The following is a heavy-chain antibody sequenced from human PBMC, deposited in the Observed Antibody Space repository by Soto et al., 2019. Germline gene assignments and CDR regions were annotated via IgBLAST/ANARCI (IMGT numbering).Heavy chain of an antibody. J-gene: IGHJ6*03. CDR3: AKDSGESYYYSYMDV. CDR2: ISYDGSNK. D-gene: IGHD6-25*01. Sequence: QVQLVESGGGVVQPGRSLRLSCAASGFTFSSYGMHWVRQAPGKGLEWVAVISYDGSNKYYADSVKGRFTISRDNSKDTLYLQMNSLRAEDTGVYYCAKDSGESYYYSYMDVWGKGTTGTVSS. CDR1: GFTFSSYG. V-gene: IGHV3-30*18.